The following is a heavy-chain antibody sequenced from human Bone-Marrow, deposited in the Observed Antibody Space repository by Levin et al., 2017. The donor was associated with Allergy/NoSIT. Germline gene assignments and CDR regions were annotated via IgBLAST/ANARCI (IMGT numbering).Heavy chain of an antibody. V-gene: IGHV3-74*01. CDR1: GFTFSRYW. Sequence: RGESLKISCAASGFTFSRYWMHWVRQTPGKGLVWVSRIKSDGTGTTYADSVKGRFTISRDNAKNILYLQMHSLRVEDTAIYYCARVSYDSYYIDFWGQGTLVTVSS. J-gene: IGHJ4*02. D-gene: IGHD3-22*01. CDR3: ARVSYDSYYIDF. CDR2: IKSDGTGT.